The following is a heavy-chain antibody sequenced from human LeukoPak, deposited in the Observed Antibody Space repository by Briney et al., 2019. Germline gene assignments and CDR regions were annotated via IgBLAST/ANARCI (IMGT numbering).Heavy chain of an antibody. D-gene: IGHD1-26*01. CDR2: IDPYSGNT. J-gene: IGHJ3*02. Sequence: ASVKVSCKASGYTFKSYAITWVRQAPGQGLEWMGWIDPYSGNTNYAQKFQGRVTMTTETFTSTADMEVTSLRSDDTAVYYCARRVGNEGLTIWGQGTLVTVSS. CDR3: ARRVGNEGLTI. CDR1: GYTFKSYA. V-gene: IGHV1-18*01.